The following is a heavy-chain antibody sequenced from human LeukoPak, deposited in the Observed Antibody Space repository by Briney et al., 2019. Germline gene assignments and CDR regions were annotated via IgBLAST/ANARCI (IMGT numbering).Heavy chain of an antibody. CDR3: AKTPVSGWYVEYYFDY. Sequence: GGSLRLSCAASGFTFSSYAMNWVRQAPGKGLEWVSGIGGSGGSTYYADSAKGRFNISRDNSKNTLYLQMNSLRAEDTAVYYCAKTPVSGWYVEYYFDYWGQGTLVTVSS. CDR2: IGGSGGST. D-gene: IGHD6-19*01. V-gene: IGHV3-23*01. J-gene: IGHJ4*02. CDR1: GFTFSSYA.